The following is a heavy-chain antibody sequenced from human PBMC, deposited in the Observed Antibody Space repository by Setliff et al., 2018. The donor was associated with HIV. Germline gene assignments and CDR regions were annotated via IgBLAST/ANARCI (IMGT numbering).Heavy chain of an antibody. D-gene: IGHD2-2*01. CDR1: GGTFSNYG. V-gene: IGHV1-69*05. J-gene: IGHJ5*02. Sequence: SVKVSCKASGGTFSNYGMSWVRQAPGQGLEWMGGIIPILGTANYAQKFQGRVTITTDESTSTAYMELSGLRSEDTAVYYCARDFGGYCSSMSCPGLFDPWGQGTLVTVSS. CDR3: ARDFGGYCSSMSCPGLFDP. CDR2: IIPILGTA.